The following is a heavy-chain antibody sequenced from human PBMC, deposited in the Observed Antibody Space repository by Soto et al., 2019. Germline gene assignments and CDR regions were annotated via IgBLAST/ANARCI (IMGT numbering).Heavy chain of an antibody. V-gene: IGHV3-30*18. Sequence: QVQLVESGGGVVQPGRSLRLSCAASGFTFSSYGMHWVRQAPGKGLEWVAVISYDGSNKYYADSVKGRFTISRDNSKNTLYLQINSLRAEDTAGYYCAKGQDSGSYVFYFDYWGQGTLVTVSS. CDR1: GFTFSSYG. CDR3: AKGQDSGSYVFYFDY. CDR2: ISYDGSNK. J-gene: IGHJ4*02. D-gene: IGHD1-26*01.